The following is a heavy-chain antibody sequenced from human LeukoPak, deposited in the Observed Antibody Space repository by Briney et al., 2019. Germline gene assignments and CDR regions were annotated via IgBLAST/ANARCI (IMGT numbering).Heavy chain of an antibody. CDR1: GFIFNDFW. CDR2: IRQDGGAK. Sequence: GGSLRLSCTASGFIFNDFWMSWVRQAPGEGLEWVANIRQDGGAKNYVDSVKGRFTISRDNAKKSLYLQMDSLRAEDTAVYYCAPPPIAATGNWGQGTLVTVSS. J-gene: IGHJ4*02. CDR3: APPPIAATGN. V-gene: IGHV3-7*01. D-gene: IGHD6-13*01.